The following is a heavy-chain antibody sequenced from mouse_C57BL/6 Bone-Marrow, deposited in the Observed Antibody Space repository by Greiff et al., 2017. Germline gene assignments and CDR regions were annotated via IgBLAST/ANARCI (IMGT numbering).Heavy chain of an antibody. V-gene: IGHV1-64*01. Sequence: VQLQQPGAELVKPGASVKLSCKASGYTFTSYWMHWVKQRPGQGLEGIGMIHPNSGSTNYNEKFKSKATLPVDKSSSTAYIQLSSLTSEDSAVFYCARGLRLPPWFAYWGQGTLVTVSA. CDR2: IHPNSGST. CDR3: ARGLRLPPWFAY. D-gene: IGHD3-2*02. J-gene: IGHJ3*01. CDR1: GYTFTSYW.